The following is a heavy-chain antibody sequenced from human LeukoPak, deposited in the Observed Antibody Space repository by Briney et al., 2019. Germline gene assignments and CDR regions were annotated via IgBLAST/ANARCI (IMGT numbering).Heavy chain of an antibody. V-gene: IGHV4-59*01. D-gene: IGHD2-15*01. CDR3: ARDGICDADAFDI. J-gene: IGHJ3*02. CDR2: IYYSGST. CDR1: VGSISSYY. Sequence: PSETLSLTCTVSVGSISSYYWSWIRQPPGKGLEWIGYIYYSGSTNYNPSLKSRVTISVDTSKNQFSLKLSSVTAADTAVYYCARDGICDADAFDIWGQGTMVTVSS.